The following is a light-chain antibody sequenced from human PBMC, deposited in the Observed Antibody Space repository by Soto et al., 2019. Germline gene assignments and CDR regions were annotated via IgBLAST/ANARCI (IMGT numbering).Light chain of an antibody. CDR1: QGISSW. V-gene: IGKV1-12*01. J-gene: IGKJ4*01. CDR3: QKYNSAPLT. Sequence: DIQIPPSPSSVYASVEDRVTITCRASQGISSWLAWYQQKPGKAPKLLIYAASSLQSGVPSRFSGSGSGTDFTLTISSLQPEDVATYYCQKYNSAPLTFGGGTKVDIK. CDR2: AAS.